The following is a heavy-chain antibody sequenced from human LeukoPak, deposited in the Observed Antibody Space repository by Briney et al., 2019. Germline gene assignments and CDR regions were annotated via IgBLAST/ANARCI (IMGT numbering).Heavy chain of an antibody. V-gene: IGHV1-18*01. CDR2: ISAYNGNT. D-gene: IGHD3-16*02. Sequence: ASVKVSCKASGYTFTSYGISWVRQAPGQGLEWMGWISAYNGNTNYAQKLQGRVTMTTDTSTSTAYMELRSLRSDDTAVCYCARSHDYVWGSYRYSYYYFDYWGQGTLVTVSS. CDR3: ARSHDYVWGSYRYSYYYFDY. CDR1: GYTFTSYG. J-gene: IGHJ4*02.